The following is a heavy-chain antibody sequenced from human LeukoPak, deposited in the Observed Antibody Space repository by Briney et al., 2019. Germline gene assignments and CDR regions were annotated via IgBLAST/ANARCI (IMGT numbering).Heavy chain of an antibody. CDR2: ITRGSIYT. Sequence: GGSLRLSCAASGFTFSNYNMNWVRQTPGKGLEWVSSITRGSIYTFYADSVKGRFTISRDNAKNSLSLQMNSLRAEDTAVYYCVRDRGSLEFDYWGQGTLVTVSS. CDR3: VRDRGSLEFDY. CDR1: GFTFSNYN. D-gene: IGHD1-26*01. J-gene: IGHJ4*02. V-gene: IGHV3-21*01.